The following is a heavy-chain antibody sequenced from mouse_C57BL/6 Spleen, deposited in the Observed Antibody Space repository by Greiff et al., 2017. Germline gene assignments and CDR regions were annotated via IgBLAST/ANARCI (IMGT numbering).Heavy chain of an antibody. CDR2: FYPGGGDI. CDR3: ARGDGNLYCAMDY. Sequence: VQLVESGPELVKPGASVKISCKASGYAFSSSWMNWVKQRPGKGLEWIGRFYPGGGDIKYNGQFKGKATLTADKSSSTAYMQLSSLTSEDSAVYFCARGDGNLYCAMDYWGQGTSVTVSS. J-gene: IGHJ4*01. V-gene: IGHV1-82*01. D-gene: IGHD2-1*01. CDR1: GYAFSSSW.